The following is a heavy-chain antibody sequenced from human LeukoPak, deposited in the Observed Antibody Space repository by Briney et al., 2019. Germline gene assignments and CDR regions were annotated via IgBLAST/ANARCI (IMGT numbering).Heavy chain of an antibody. CDR3: ARDFWSEKFDY. CDR2: INPNSDGT. D-gene: IGHD3-3*01. V-gene: IGHV1-2*02. CDR1: GYTFTGYY. J-gene: IGHJ4*02. Sequence: GASVKVSCKASGYTFTGYYMHWVRQAPGQGLEWMGWINPNSDGTNYAQKFQGRVTMTRDTSISTAYMELSRLRSDDTAVYYCARDFWSEKFDYWGQGTLVTVSS.